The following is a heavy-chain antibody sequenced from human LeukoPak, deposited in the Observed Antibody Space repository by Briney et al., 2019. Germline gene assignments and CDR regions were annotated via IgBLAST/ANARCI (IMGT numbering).Heavy chain of an antibody. Sequence: SETLSLTCTVSGGSISSYYWSWIRQPPGKGLEWIGYIYYSGSTNYNPSLKSRVTISVDTSKNQFSLKLSSVTAADTAVYYCVIDILTGPSGDSDYWGQGTLVTVSS. CDR1: GGSISSYY. CDR3: VIDILTGPSGDSDY. J-gene: IGHJ4*02. V-gene: IGHV4-59*01. CDR2: IYYSGST. D-gene: IGHD3-9*01.